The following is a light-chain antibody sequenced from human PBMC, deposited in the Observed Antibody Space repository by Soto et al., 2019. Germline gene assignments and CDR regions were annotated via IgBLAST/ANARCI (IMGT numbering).Light chain of an antibody. CDR2: AAS. CDR3: QHYNTYPIT. CDR1: QDIGDW. Sequence: DIQMTHSPSSVSAHEGDRVSITCRASQDIGDWLAWYQQKPGKAPKLLVYAASSLQSGVPSRFSGSGSGTDFTLTISSLQPEDFAIYYCQHYNTYPITFGQGTRLEI. J-gene: IGKJ5*01. V-gene: IGKV1D-16*01.